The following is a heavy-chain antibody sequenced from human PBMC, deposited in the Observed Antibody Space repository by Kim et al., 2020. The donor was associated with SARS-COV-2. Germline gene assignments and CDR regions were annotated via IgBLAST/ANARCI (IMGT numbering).Heavy chain of an antibody. CDR1: GYTFTSYG. Sequence: ASVKVSCKASGYTFTSYGISWVRQAPGQGLEWMGWISAYNGNTNYAQKLQGRVTMTTDTSTSTAYMELRSLRSDDTAVYYCARGQAIVGATSWFDPWGQGTLVTVSS. D-gene: IGHD1-26*01. CDR2: ISAYNGNT. CDR3: ARGQAIVGATSWFDP. V-gene: IGHV1-18*01. J-gene: IGHJ5*02.